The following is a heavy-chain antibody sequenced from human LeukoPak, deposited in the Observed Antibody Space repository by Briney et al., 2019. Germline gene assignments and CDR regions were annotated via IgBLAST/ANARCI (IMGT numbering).Heavy chain of an antibody. CDR1: GFTLNNAW. Sequence: GGPLRLSRAASGFTLNNAWMSCVRPAPGKSREWVGRIKSKTDGGTTDYAAPVKGRFTISRDDSKNTLYLQMNSLKTEDTAVYYCTTDDAFDIWGQGTMVTVSS. J-gene: IGHJ3*02. V-gene: IGHV3-15*01. CDR2: IKSKTDGGTT. CDR3: TTDDAFDI.